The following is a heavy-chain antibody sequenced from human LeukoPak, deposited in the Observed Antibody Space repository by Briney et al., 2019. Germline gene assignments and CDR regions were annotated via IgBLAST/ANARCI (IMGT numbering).Heavy chain of an antibody. Sequence: APVKVSCKASGYTFTSYGISWVRQAPGQGLEWMGWISAYNGNTNYAQKLQGRVTMTTDTSTSTAYMELRSLRSDDTAVYYCARDSSGWSSLDYWGQGTLVTVSS. CDR2: ISAYNGNT. V-gene: IGHV1-18*04. CDR1: GYTFTSYG. D-gene: IGHD6-19*01. CDR3: ARDSSGWSSLDY. J-gene: IGHJ4*02.